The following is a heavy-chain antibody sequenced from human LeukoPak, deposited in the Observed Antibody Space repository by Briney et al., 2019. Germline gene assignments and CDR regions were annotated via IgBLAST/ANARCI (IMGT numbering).Heavy chain of an antibody. J-gene: IGHJ4*02. Sequence: SETLSLTCTVTGGSINSGDYYWSWIRQPPGKGLEWIGYVFYGGSTSYNPSLKSRVTMSVDTSDNRLSLKLSSVTAADTAIYYGARDVRLAVWGQGTLVTVSS. CDR2: VFYGGST. V-gene: IGHV4-30-4*08. CDR3: ARDVRLAV. CDR1: GGSINSGDYY. D-gene: IGHD3-16*01.